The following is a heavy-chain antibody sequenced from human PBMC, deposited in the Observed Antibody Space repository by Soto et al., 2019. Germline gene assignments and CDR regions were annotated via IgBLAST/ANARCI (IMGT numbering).Heavy chain of an antibody. CDR2: IKSKTDGGTT. CDR3: TTDSYSTIIIVRFDY. D-gene: IGHD3-22*01. CDR1: GFTFSKAW. J-gene: IGHJ4*01. V-gene: IGHV3-15*07. Sequence: GGCLRLSCAASGFTFSKAWINWVRQAPGKGLEWVGRIKSKTDGGTTDYAEPVKGRFAISRDDSNNMVYLQMNSLKIEDTAVYYCTTDSYSTIIIVRFDYWGHGTLVTVSS.